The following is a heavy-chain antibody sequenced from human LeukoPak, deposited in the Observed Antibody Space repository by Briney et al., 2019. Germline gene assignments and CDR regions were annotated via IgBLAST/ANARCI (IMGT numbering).Heavy chain of an antibody. CDR2: INPNSGGS. CDR1: GFTFTGYY. Sequence: ASVKVSCKASGFTFTGYYIHWVRQAPGQGLEWMGWINPNSGGSNYAQEFQGRVTMTRDTSMSTAYMELSGLRSDDTAVYYCARDGSYNNSPEEDFDYWGQGTLVTVSS. D-gene: IGHD1-1*01. J-gene: IGHJ4*02. V-gene: IGHV1-2*02. CDR3: ARDGSYNNSPEEDFDY.